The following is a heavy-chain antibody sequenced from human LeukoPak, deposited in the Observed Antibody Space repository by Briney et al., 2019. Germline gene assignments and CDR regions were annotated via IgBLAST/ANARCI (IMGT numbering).Heavy chain of an antibody. CDR3: ARSFLDYMDV. CDR2: IYKSGST. J-gene: IGHJ6*03. V-gene: IGHV4-61*09. CDR1: GGSINSGDYY. D-gene: IGHD2/OR15-2a*01. Sequence: SQTLSLTCTVSGGSINSGDYYWSWIRQPPGKGLEWIGHIYKSGSTNYNPSLKSRVTMSLDTSKNQFSLKMRSVTAADTAVYFCARSFLDYMDVWGKGTTVTVSS.